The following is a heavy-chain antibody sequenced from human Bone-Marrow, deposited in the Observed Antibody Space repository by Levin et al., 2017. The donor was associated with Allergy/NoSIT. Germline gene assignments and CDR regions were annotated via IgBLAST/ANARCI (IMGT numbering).Heavy chain of an antibody. CDR1: EFFFSDYA. V-gene: IGHV3-23*01. J-gene: IGHJ4*02. CDR2: ISSSGRNT. D-gene: IGHD2-2*01. CDR3: ARGPHCNSSSCFTLAGFDS. Sequence: GGSLRLSCAASEFFFSDYALSWVRQAPGKGLEWVSGISSSGRNTHYADSVKGRFTISRDNSKKTVFLQMNSLTVDDTAVYYCARGPHCNSSSCFTLAGFDSWGQGALVTVSS.